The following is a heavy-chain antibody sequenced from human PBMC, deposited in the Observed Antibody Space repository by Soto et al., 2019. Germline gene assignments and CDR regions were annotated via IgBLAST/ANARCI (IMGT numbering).Heavy chain of an antibody. CDR1: GFTFSSYA. CDR3: AKWAAMAQYYYYYGMDV. J-gene: IGHJ6*02. D-gene: IGHD5-18*01. Sequence: GGSLRLSCAASGFTFSSYAMSWVRQAPGKGLEWVSAISGSGGSTYYADSVKGRFTISRDNSKNTLYLQMNSLRAEDTAVYYCAKWAAMAQYYYYYGMDVWGQGTTVTVSS. CDR2: ISGSGGST. V-gene: IGHV3-23*01.